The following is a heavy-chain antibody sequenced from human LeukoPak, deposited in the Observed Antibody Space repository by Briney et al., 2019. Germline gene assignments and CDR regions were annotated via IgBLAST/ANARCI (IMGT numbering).Heavy chain of an antibody. CDR3: AKPTRGSGGSFLIDY. CDR2: IWYDGSCK. J-gene: IGHJ4*02. V-gene: IGHV3-33*03. Sequence: PGGSLRLSCEASGFSLSDYGMHWVRQAPGKGLEWVAIIWYDGSCKYYADSVKGRFTVSRDNSKSTLYLQMNSLRAEDAAMYYCAKPTRGSGGSFLIDYWGQGTLVTVSS. D-gene: IGHD2-15*01. CDR1: GFSLSDYG.